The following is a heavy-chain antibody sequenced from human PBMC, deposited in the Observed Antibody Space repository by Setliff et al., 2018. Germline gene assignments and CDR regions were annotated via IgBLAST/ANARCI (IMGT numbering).Heavy chain of an antibody. CDR3: ARNWATAQHYYYGMDV. CDR1: GFTFSNYG. J-gene: IGHJ6*02. V-gene: IGHV3-33*01. Sequence: PGESLKISCVASGFTFSNYGMHWVRQAPGKGLEWVALIWNAGSTKFYGDSVKGRFTISRDNSENTLYLQMNSLRAEDTAVYYCARNWATAQHYYYGMDVWGQGTTVTVSS. CDR2: IWNAGSTK. D-gene: IGHD2-21*02.